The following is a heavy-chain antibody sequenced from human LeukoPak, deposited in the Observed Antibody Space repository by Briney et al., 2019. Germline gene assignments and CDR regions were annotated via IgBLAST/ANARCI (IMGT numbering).Heavy chain of an antibody. CDR1: GGSISSYY. V-gene: IGHV4-59*01. CDR2: IYYSGST. Sequence: SETLSLTCTVSGGSISSYYWSWIRQPPGKGLEWIGYIYYSGSTNYNPSLKSRVTISVDTSKNQFSLKLSSVTAADTAVYYCARVIAAAGENWFDPWGQETLVTVSS. J-gene: IGHJ5*02. D-gene: IGHD6-13*01. CDR3: ARVIAAAGENWFDP.